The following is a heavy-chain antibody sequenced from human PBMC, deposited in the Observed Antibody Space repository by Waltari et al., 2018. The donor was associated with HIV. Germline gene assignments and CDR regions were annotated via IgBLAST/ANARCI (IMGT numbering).Heavy chain of an antibody. CDR2: IYDSGRT. J-gene: IGHJ5*02. D-gene: IGHD3-22*01. Sequence: QVQLQESGPGLVKPSEPVSLTCTVSYASFSSYYWSWIRQSPDKGLEWIGQIYDSGRTNFNPSLENRFSLSQDSARRQFSLKIKSVTAADSATYYCAGSSVAGRRWFDPWGQGTPVIVSS. CDR3: AGSSVAGRRWFDP. CDR1: YASFSSYY. V-gene: IGHV4-59*08.